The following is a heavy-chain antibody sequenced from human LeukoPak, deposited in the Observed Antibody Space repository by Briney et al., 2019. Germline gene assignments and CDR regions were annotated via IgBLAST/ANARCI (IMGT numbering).Heavy chain of an antibody. J-gene: IGHJ4*02. V-gene: IGHV4-59*08. CDR3: ARHSSGWYIDY. D-gene: IGHD6-19*01. CDR1: GGSFSGYY. CDR2: IYYSGST. Sequence: PSETLSLTCAVYGGSFSGYYWSWIRQPPGKGLEWIGYIYYSGSTNYNPSLKSRVTISVDTSKNQFSLKLSSVTAADTAVYYCARHSSGWYIDYWGQGTLVTVSS.